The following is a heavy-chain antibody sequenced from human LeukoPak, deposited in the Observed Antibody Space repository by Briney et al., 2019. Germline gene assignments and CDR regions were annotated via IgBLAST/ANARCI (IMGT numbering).Heavy chain of an antibody. CDR2: IYSGGGT. D-gene: IGHD2/OR15-2a*01. J-gene: IGHJ5*02. Sequence: PGGSLRLSCVASGFSVSSKYMSWVRQAPGKGLEWVSVIYSGGGTNYADSVKGRFTISRDNSKNMVWLQMNSLRAEDTALYYCVCATLAWGQGTLVTVSS. CDR3: VCATLA. V-gene: IGHV3-66*02. CDR1: GFSVSSKY.